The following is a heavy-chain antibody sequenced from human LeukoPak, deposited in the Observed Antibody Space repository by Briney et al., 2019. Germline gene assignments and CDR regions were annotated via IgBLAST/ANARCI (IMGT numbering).Heavy chain of an antibody. CDR3: ARGELMYDY. CDR1: GASISSGSYF. D-gene: IGHD1-26*01. Sequence: SQTLSLTCTVSGASISSGSYFWSWIRQHPGKGLEWIGYIYNSGSTFYNPSLESRVTMSVDTSKNQFSLKVSSVTAADTAIYYCARGELMYDYWGQGTLVTVSS. J-gene: IGHJ4*02. V-gene: IGHV4-30-4*08. CDR2: IYNSGST.